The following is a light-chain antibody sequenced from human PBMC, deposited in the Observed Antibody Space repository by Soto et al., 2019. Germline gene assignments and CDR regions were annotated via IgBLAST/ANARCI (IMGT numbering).Light chain of an antibody. CDR3: QHYGSPLSIT. J-gene: IGKJ5*01. CDR2: GAS. Sequence: EIVLTQSPGTLSLSPGERATISCGARQSISSNYLAWYQQKPGQAPRLLIYGASSRATGIPDRFIGGGSGTDVSLTISRLEPEDFAVYYWQHYGSPLSITFGHGTRLEIK. CDR1: QSISSNY. V-gene: IGKV3-20*01.